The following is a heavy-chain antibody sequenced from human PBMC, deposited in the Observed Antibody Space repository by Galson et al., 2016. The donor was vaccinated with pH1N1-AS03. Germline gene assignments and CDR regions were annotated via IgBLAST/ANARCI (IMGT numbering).Heavy chain of an antibody. Sequence: SVKVSCKASAGTFATFAVSWVRQARGQGLEWMGRVIPLSGTTNYAQKFQGRVTITADDSTGTAYMELSSLRSDDTAVYYCARDRYRDTSTDFYESAYWGQGTLVTVSS. CDR1: AGTFATFA. V-gene: IGHV1-69*13. J-gene: IGHJ4*02. CDR3: ARDRYRDTSTDFYESAY. D-gene: IGHD2/OR15-2a*01. CDR2: VIPLSGTT.